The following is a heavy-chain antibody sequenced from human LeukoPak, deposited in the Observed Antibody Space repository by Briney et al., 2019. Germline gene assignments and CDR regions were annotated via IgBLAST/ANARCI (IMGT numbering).Heavy chain of an antibody. Sequence: GGSLRLSCAASGFTFSTYWMSWVRQAPGRGLEWVANIQQDGSEKYYVDSVKGRFTISRDNAKNSLYLQMNSLRAEDTAVYYCARDKIVGATHFDYWGQGTLVTVSS. J-gene: IGHJ4*02. CDR1: GFTFSTYW. CDR2: IQQDGSEK. V-gene: IGHV3-7*01. D-gene: IGHD1-26*01. CDR3: ARDKIVGATHFDY.